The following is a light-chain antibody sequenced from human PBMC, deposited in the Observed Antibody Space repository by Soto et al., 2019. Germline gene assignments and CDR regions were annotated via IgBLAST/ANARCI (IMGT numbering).Light chain of an antibody. J-gene: IGLJ1*01. Sequence: QSVLTQTACVCGSPGQSGTISCTETSSDGGAYDYGSWYQQFPDTGRKLIIFDVTNRRSGGSSRFSGSESGRTASRTRSGAQALDEAEYYCNSYSSSRTYVFGSGPQLTVL. V-gene: IGLV2-14*03. CDR1: SSDGGAYDY. CDR3: NSYSSSRTYV. CDR2: DVT.